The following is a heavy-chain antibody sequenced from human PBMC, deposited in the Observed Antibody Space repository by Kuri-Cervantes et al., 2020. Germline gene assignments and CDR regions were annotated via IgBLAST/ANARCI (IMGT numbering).Heavy chain of an antibody. CDR3: TSDAYYYNSGSYYNGGF. CDR2: IRSKAYGGTT. J-gene: IGHJ4*02. V-gene: IGHV3-49*04. Sequence: GGSLRLSCAASGFTFSSYTMSWVRQAPGKGLEWVGFIRSKAYGGTTEYVASVKGRFTISRDDSKRIAYLQMNSLETEDTAVYYCTSDAYYYNSGSYYNGGFWGQGTQVTVSS. D-gene: IGHD3-10*01. CDR1: GFTFSSYT.